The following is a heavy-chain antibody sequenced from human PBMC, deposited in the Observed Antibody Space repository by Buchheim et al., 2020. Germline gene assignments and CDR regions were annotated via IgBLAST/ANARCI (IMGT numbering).Heavy chain of an antibody. D-gene: IGHD3-16*01. CDR1: GGSISSGGYS. CDR2: IYHSGST. J-gene: IGHJ4*02. CDR3: ARGVGEYDFDY. V-gene: IGHV4-30-2*01. Sequence: QLQLQESGSGLVKPSQTLSLTCAVSGGSISSGGYSWSWIRQPPGKGLEWIGYIYHSGSTYYNPSLKSRVTISVDRSKNQFSLKLSSVTAADTAVYYCARGVGEYDFDYWGQGTL.